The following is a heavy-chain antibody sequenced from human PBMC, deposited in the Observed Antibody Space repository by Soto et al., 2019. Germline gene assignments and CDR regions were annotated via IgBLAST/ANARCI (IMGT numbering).Heavy chain of an antibody. CDR2: IWYDGSNK. D-gene: IGHD2-8*01. J-gene: IGHJ4*02. CDR1: GFTFSSYG. Sequence: GGSLRLSCAASGFTFSSYGMHWVRQAPGKGLEWVAFIWYDGSNKYYADSVKGRFTISRDNSKNTLYLQMNSLRAEDTAVYYCVAHGTNTISIPFDYWGQGTLVTVSS. V-gene: IGHV3-30*02. CDR3: VAHGTNTISIPFDY.